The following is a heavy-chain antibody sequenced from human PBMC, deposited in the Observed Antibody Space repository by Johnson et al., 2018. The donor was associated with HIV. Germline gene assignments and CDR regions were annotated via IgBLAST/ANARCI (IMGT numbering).Heavy chain of an antibody. Sequence: QMHLVESGGGVVQPGGSLRLSCAASGFTFSSYGMHWVRQAPGKGLEWVAVISYDGSNKYYADSVKGRFTISRDNSKNTLYLQMNSLRAEDTAVYYCAREMAATNAWALDIWGQGTMVTVSS. CDR3: AREMAATNAWALDI. CDR1: GFTFSSYG. CDR2: ISYDGSNK. D-gene: IGHD5-24*01. V-gene: IGHV3-30*03. J-gene: IGHJ3*02.